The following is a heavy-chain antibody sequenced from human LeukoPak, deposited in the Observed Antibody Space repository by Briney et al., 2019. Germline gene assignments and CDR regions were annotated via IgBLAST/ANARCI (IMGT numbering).Heavy chain of an antibody. V-gene: IGHV3-30-3*01. Sequence: QPGRSLRLSCAASGFTFSSYAMHWVRQAPGKGLEWVAVISYDGSNKYYADSVKGRFTFSRDNSKNTLYLQMNSLRAEDTAVYYCARSAQRGYGYCSSTSCYWDYFDYWGQGTLVTVSS. CDR3: ARSAQRGYGYCSSTSCYWDYFDY. CDR1: GFTFSSYA. CDR2: ISYDGSNK. D-gene: IGHD2-2*01. J-gene: IGHJ4*02.